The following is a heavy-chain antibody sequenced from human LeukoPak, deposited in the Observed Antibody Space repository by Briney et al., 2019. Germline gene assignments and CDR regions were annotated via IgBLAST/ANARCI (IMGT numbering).Heavy chain of an antibody. CDR1: GRTYSSYA. J-gene: IGHJ5*02. CDR3: ARDPCSSTSCYAGWFDP. CDR2: IIPILGIA. D-gene: IGHD2-2*01. Sequence: SVKASYKASGRTYSSYAISWVRQAPGQRLEWMGRIIPILGIANYAQKFQGRVTITADKSTSTAYMELSSLRSEDTAVYSCARDPCSSTSCYAGWFDPWGQGTLVTVSS. V-gene: IGHV1-69*04.